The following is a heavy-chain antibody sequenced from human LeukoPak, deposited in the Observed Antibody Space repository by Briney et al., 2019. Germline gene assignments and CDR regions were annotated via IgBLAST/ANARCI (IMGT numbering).Heavy chain of an antibody. D-gene: IGHD3-16*01. CDR3: AKTRGIFHYYGMGV. V-gene: IGHV3-23*01. Sequence: GGSLRLSCAASGFTFSSYAMSWVRQAPGKGLEWGSGISGSGGSTYYADSVKGRFTISRDNSKNTLYLQMNSLRAEDRAVYYCAKTRGIFHYYGMGVWGQGTTVTVSS. J-gene: IGHJ6*02. CDR2: ISGSGGST. CDR1: GFTFSSYA.